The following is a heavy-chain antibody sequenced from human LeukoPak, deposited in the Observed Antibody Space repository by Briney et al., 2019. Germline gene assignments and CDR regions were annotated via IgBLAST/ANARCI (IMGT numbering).Heavy chain of an antibody. CDR3: AKGGYFDFEN. CDR1: GFTFSTHD. D-gene: IGHD3-9*01. Sequence: PGGSLRLSCAASGFTFSTHDMQWVRQAPGKELEWVAGISRSGATYHTDSVKGRFTISRDNSRSTLDLQMNGLRAEDTALYYCAKGGYFDFENWGQGTMVTVSS. V-gene: IGHV3-23*01. CDR2: ISRSGAT. J-gene: IGHJ3*01.